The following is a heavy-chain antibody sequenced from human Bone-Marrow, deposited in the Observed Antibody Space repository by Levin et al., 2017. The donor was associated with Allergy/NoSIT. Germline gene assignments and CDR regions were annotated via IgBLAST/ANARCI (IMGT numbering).Heavy chain of an antibody. Sequence: SLKISCVASGFSFEDYTMHWVRQVPGKGLEWVSGITEKSSNIGYADSVKGRFSISRDDAKNSLYLQMSRLREEDTAVYYCGRDRGGLVGPYAVDYWGQGTLVTVSS. J-gene: IGHJ4*02. CDR2: ITEKSSNI. CDR1: GFSFEDYT. D-gene: IGHD6-19*01. CDR3: GRDRGGLVGPYAVDY. V-gene: IGHV3-9*01.